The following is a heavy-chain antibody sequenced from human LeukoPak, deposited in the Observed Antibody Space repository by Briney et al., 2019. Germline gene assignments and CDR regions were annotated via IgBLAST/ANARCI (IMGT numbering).Heavy chain of an antibody. D-gene: IGHD6-19*01. Sequence: GGSLRLSCAASGFTFIDYDMHWVRQVIGKGLEWVSAIGIRGDTHDSGSVKGRFTISRENAESSLYLQMNSLRAEDTAVYYCARGGIQVSGIDEFDYWGQGTLVTVSS. CDR1: GFTFIDYD. CDR3: ARGGIQVSGIDEFDY. CDR2: IGIRGDT. V-gene: IGHV3-13*01. J-gene: IGHJ4*02.